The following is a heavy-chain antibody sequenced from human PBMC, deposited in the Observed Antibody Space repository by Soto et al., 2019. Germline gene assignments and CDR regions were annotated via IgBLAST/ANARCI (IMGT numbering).Heavy chain of an antibody. D-gene: IGHD3-22*01. V-gene: IGHV3-23*01. CDR3: AKGLGYYDSSYLDY. J-gene: IGHJ4*02. CDR1: GFTFSSYA. CDR2: ISGSGGST. Sequence: GGSLRLSCAASGFTFSSYAMSWVRQAPGKGLEWVSAISGSGGSTYYADSVKGRFTISRDNSKNTLYLQMNSLRAEDTAVYYCAKGLGYYDSSYLDYWGQGTLVTVSS.